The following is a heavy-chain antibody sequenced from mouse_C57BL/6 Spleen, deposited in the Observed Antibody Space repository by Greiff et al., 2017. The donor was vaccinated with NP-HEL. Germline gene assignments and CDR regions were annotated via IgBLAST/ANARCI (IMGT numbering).Heavy chain of an antibody. CDR1: GYSFTDYN. CDR2: INPNYGTT. J-gene: IGHJ4*01. V-gene: IGHV1-39*01. Sequence: VHVKQSGPELVKPGASVKISCKASGYSFTDYNMNWVKQSNGKSLEWIGVINPNYGTTSYNQKFKGKATLTVDQSSSTAYMQLNSLTSEDSAVYYCARERGTQATYAMDYWGQGTSVTVSS. D-gene: IGHD3-2*02. CDR3: ARERGTQATYAMDY.